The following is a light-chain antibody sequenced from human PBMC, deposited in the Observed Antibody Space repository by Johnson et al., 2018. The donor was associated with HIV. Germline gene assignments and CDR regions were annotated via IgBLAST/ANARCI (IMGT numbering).Light chain of an antibody. CDR1: SSNIGDNY. CDR3: GTWDSSLSVYV. Sequence: QSVLTQPPSVSAAPGQKVTISCSGSSSNIGDNYVSWYQQLPGTAPKLLIYENTKRPSGIPDRFSGSKSGTSATLGITGLQTEDEAEYYCGTWDSSLSVYVFGTGTKVTVL. J-gene: IGLJ1*01. CDR2: ENT. V-gene: IGLV1-51*02.